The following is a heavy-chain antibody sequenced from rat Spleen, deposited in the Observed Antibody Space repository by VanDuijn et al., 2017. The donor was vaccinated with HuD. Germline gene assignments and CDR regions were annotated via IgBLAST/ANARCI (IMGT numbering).Heavy chain of an antibody. CDR1: GFTFSNYG. D-gene: IGHD1-11*01. CDR3: TTVSYGGGY. Sequence: EVQLVESGGGLVQPGRSLKLSCAASGFTFSNYGMAWVRQAPTTGLEWVAYISYGDSSGHRSTYYRDSVKGRFTISRDNAKSSLYLQMDSLRSEDTATYYCTTVSYGGGYWGQGTLVTVSS. CDR2: ISYGDSSGHRST. V-gene: IGHV5-20*01. J-gene: IGHJ3*01.